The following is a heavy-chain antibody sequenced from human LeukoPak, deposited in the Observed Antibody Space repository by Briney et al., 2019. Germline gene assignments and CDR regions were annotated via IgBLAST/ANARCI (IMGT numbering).Heavy chain of an antibody. CDR2: IYSGGST. CDR1: GFTVSSNY. V-gene: IGHV3-53*01. J-gene: IGHJ4*02. Sequence: GGSLRLSCAASGFTVSSNYMSWVRQAPGKGLELVSVIYSGGSTYYADSVKGRFTISRDNSKNTLYLQMNSLRAEDTAVYYCARTGGYYGYYFDYWGQGTLVTVSS. CDR3: ARTGGYYGYYFDY. D-gene: IGHD4-17*01.